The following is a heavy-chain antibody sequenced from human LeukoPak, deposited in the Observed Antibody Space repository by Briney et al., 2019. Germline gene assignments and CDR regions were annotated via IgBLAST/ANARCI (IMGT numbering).Heavy chain of an antibody. CDR3: ARYYYDSSGYYSDY. J-gene: IGHJ4*02. V-gene: IGHV3-30*02. Sequence: PGGSLRLSCVASGFTFNTYGMHWVRQAPGKGLEWVAFIRYDGSNKYFADSVKGRFTISRDNSKNTLYLQMNSLRAEDTAVYYCARYYYDSSGYYSDYWGQGTLVTVSS. CDR2: IRYDGSNK. D-gene: IGHD3-22*01. CDR1: GFTFNTYG.